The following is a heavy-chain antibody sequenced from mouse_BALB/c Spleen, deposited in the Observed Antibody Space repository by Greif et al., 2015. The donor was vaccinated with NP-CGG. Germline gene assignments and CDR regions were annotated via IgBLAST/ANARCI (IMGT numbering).Heavy chain of an antibody. CDR1: GYAFTSYW. Sequence: QVQLKQSGAELAKPGASVKMSCKASGYAFTSYWMHWVKQRPGQGLEWIGYINPSTGYTEYNQKFKDKATLTADKSSSTAYMQLSSLTSEDSAVYYCARYGYGNYSDYWGQGTTLTVSS. V-gene: IGHV1-7*01. CDR2: INPSTGYT. J-gene: IGHJ2*01. CDR3: ARYGYGNYSDY. D-gene: IGHD2-10*02.